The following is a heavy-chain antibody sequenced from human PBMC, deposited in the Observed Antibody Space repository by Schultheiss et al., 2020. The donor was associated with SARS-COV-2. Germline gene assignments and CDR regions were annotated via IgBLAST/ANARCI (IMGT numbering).Heavy chain of an antibody. Sequence: SETLSLTCTVSGGSISSSSYYWGWIRQPPGKGLEWIGEINHSGSTYYNPSLKSRVTISVDTSKNQFSLKLSSVTAADTAVYYCARGDWFDPWGQGTLVTVSS. D-gene: IGHD1-26*01. V-gene: IGHV4-39*07. CDR2: INHSGST. J-gene: IGHJ5*02. CDR3: ARGDWFDP. CDR1: GGSISSSSYY.